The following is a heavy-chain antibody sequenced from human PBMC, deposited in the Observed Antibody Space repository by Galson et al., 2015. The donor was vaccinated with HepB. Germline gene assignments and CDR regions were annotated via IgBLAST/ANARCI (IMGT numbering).Heavy chain of an antibody. CDR2: IKSKTDGGTT. CDR3: TTYYYFDSSGYSGGINYFGY. Sequence: SLRLSCAASGFTFSDAWMSWVRQAPGKGLEWVGRIKSKTDGGTTDYAAPVKGRFTISRDDSKNTLYLQLNSLNTEDTAVYYCTTYYYFDSSGYSGGINYFGYWGQGTLVTVSS. V-gene: IGHV3-15*01. J-gene: IGHJ4*02. CDR1: GFTFSDAW. D-gene: IGHD3-22*01.